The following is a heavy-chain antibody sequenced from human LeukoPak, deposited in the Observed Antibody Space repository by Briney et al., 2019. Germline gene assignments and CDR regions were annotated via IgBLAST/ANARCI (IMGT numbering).Heavy chain of an antibody. D-gene: IGHD6-13*01. CDR2: IYYTGGT. CDR3: ARFSGGSWFDY. CDR1: GGSINSYY. V-gene: IGHV4-59*01. Sequence: SETLSLTCTVSGGSINSYYWSWIRQPPGKGLEWIGYIYYTGGTNYNPPLRSRVTMSVDTSRNQFSLKLSSVTAADTAVYYCARFSGGSWFDYWGQGTLVTVSS. J-gene: IGHJ4*02.